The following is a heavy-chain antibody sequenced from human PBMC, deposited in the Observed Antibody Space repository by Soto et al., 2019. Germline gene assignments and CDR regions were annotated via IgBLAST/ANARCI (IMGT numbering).Heavy chain of an antibody. CDR1: GGSFSGYY. CDR2: INHSGST. Sequence: QVQLQQWGAGLLKPSETLSLTCAVYGGSFSGYYWSWIRQPPGKGLEWIGDINHSGSTNYNPSLKSRVTISVDTSKNQFSLKLSSVTAADTAVYYCARARGYSYGYAWFDPWGQGTLVTVSS. V-gene: IGHV4-34*01. CDR3: ARARGYSYGYAWFDP. J-gene: IGHJ5*02. D-gene: IGHD5-18*01.